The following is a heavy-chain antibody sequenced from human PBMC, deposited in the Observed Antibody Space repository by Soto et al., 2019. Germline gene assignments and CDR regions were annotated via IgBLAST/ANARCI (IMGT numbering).Heavy chain of an antibody. CDR2: IYYSGST. J-gene: IGHJ5*02. V-gene: IGHV4-31*03. D-gene: IGHD6-19*01. Sequence: TLSLTCTVSGGSISSGGYYWSWIRQHPGKGLEWIGYIYYSGSTYYNPSLKSRVTISVDTSKNQFSLKLRSVTAADTAVYYCARDSVERNWFDPWGQGTLVTVSS. CDR1: GGSISSGGYY. CDR3: ARDSVERNWFDP.